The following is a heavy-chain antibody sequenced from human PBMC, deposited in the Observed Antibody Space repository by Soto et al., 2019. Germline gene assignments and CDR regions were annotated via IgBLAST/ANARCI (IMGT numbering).Heavy chain of an antibody. J-gene: IGHJ3*01. CDR3: ARWGAVVTNITNAFEF. Sequence: SETLSLTCTVSGGSISNYYWSWIRQPPGKGLEWIGYIYYSGSTKYNPSLKSRVTISGDTSKNQFSLKLSSVTAADTAVYYCARWGAVVTNITNAFEFRGQGSMVTVSS. V-gene: IGHV4-59*01. CDR2: IYYSGST. D-gene: IGHD2-21*02. CDR1: GGSISNYY.